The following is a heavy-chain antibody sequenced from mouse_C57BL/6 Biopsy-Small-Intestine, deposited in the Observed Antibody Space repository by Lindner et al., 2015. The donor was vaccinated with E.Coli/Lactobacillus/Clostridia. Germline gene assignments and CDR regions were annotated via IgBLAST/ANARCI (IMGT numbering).Heavy chain of an antibody. CDR3: ARMGWLFDY. Sequence: VQLQESGPELVKPGTSVKVSRKASGYTFTDYNINWVKQRPGQGLEWIGWIYPGNDNFKYNEKFKGKATLTVDTSSSTAYMQLSSLTSEDSAVYFCARMGWLFDYWGQGTSVTVSS. D-gene: IGHD2-3*01. V-gene: IGHV1-84*01. CDR1: GYTFTDYN. J-gene: IGHJ4*01. CDR2: IYPGNDNF.